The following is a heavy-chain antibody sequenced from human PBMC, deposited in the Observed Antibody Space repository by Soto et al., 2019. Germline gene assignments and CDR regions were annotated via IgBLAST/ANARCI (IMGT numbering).Heavy chain of an antibody. CDR1: GITFSNTR. J-gene: IGHJ4*02. Sequence: GGSLRLSCAASGITFSNTRMSWVRQAPGKGLEWVGRIKSKTNGGTADYAAPVKGRFTISRDDSKNTLYLQMNSLKTEDTGVYYCATDERPTNDYWGQGTLVTV. CDR3: ATDERPTNDY. V-gene: IGHV3-15*01. D-gene: IGHD2-8*01. CDR2: IKSKTNGGTA.